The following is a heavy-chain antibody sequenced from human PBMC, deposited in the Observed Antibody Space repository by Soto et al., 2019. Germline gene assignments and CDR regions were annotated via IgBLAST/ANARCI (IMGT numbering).Heavy chain of an antibody. Sequence: GASVKVSCKASGYTFTSYGISWVRQAPGQGLEWMGWISAYNDNTNYAQKLQGRVTMTTDTSTSTAYMELRSLRSDDTAVYYCAKVFPIPPSNCSGGSCNRTIEPKPRNFAPWGQGTLVTVSS. D-gene: IGHD2-15*01. V-gene: IGHV1-18*01. CDR2: ISAYNDNT. CDR1: GYTFTSYG. CDR3: AKVFPIPPSNCSGGSCNRTIEPKPRNFAP. J-gene: IGHJ5*02.